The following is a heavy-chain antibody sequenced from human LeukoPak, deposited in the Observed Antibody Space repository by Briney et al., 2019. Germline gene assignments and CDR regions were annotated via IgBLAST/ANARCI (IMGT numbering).Heavy chain of an antibody. Sequence: SVKVSCKASGGTFSSYAISWVRQAPGQGPEWMGRIIPIFGIANYAQKFQGRVTITADKSTSTAYMELSSLRPEDTAVYYCARIGLCSGGSCYVDYWGQGTLVTVSS. V-gene: IGHV1-69*04. CDR2: IIPIFGIA. J-gene: IGHJ4*02. CDR3: ARIGLCSGGSCYVDY. CDR1: GGTFSSYA. D-gene: IGHD2-15*01.